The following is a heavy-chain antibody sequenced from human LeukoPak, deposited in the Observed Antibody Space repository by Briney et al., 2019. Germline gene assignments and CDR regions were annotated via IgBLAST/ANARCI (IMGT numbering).Heavy chain of an antibody. D-gene: IGHD6-6*01. J-gene: IGHJ5*02. Sequence: SETLSLTCSVSGDSISSRTYYWTWIRQHPEKGLEWIGYIWNSGSTNYNPSLKSRVTISVDTSKNQFSLKLTSVIAADTAVYYCATDVSSTFPNWFDPWGQGILVIASS. V-gene: IGHV4-31*03. CDR3: ATDVSSTFPNWFDP. CDR1: GDSISSRTYY. CDR2: IWNSGST.